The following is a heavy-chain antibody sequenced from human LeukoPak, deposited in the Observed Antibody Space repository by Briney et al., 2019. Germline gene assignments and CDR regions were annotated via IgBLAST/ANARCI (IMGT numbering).Heavy chain of an antibody. CDR3: ARDPMVRGLIIAAFDV. J-gene: IGHJ3*01. CDR1: GYTFTSYG. D-gene: IGHD3-10*01. V-gene: IGHV1-18*01. Sequence: GASVKVSCTAYGYTFTSYGISWVRQAPGQGLEWMGWISTYNGNTNYAQKFQGRVTMTTDTSITTAYMDLSRLRSDDTAVYYCARDPMVRGLIIAAFDVWGQGTMVSVSS. CDR2: ISTYNGNT.